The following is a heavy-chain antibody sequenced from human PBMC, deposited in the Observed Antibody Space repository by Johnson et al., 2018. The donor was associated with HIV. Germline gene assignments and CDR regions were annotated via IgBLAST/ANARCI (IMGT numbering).Heavy chain of an antibody. CDR3: ARRAFEWALPGGAFDI. V-gene: IGHV3-20*04. CDR1: GFIFNDYV. J-gene: IGHJ3*02. D-gene: IGHD1-26*01. Sequence: EVQLVESGGGVVRPGGSLRLSCAASGFIFNDYVMNWVRQAPGKGLEWVSGINWNGGSTGYADSVKGRFTISRDNAKNSLYLQMNSLRAEDTALYYCARRAFEWALPGGAFDIWGQGTMVTVSS. CDR2: INWNGGST.